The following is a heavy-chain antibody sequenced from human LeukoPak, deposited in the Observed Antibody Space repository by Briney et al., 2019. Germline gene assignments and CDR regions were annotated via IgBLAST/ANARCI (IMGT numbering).Heavy chain of an antibody. D-gene: IGHD3-9*01. V-gene: IGHV4-4*08. CDR3: ARFPYFEGFDY. CDR2: IAASGTT. CDR1: GGSIESYY. Sequence: PSETLSLTCSVSGGSIESYYWSWIRQPPGKGLEFFGYIAASGTTKHNPSLKSRVTLSMDTSKNQFSLKLRSVTAADTAVYFCARFPYFEGFDYWGQGTQVIVSS. J-gene: IGHJ4*02.